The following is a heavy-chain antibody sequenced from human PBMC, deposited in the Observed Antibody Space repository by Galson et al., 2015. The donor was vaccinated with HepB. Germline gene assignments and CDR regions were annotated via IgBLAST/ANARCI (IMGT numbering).Heavy chain of an antibody. CDR3: ARGLGHDAFDI. V-gene: IGHV6-1*01. J-gene: IGHJ3*02. D-gene: IGHD3-9*01. Sequence: CAISGDSVSSNSAAWNWIRQSPPRGLEWLGRTYYRSKWYNDYAVSVKSRITINPDTSKNQFSLQLDSVTPEDTAVYYCARGLGHDAFDIWGQGTMVTVSS. CDR2: TYYRSKWYN. CDR1: GDSVSSNSAA.